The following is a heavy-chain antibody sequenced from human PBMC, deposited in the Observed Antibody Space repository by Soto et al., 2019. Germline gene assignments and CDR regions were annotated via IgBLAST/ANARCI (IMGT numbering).Heavy chain of an antibody. V-gene: IGHV2-5*02. D-gene: IGHD6-6*01. CDR2: IYWDDDK. J-gene: IGHJ4*02. Sequence: QINLKESGPPLVKPTQNLTLTCSFSGFSLSTSGVGVGWSRQPPGKDLEWLALIYWDDDKRYSPSRKSRRTITKDTAKNLQVLKMTNKGPVDTATYHCEHRQNEYSSSRDFDYWGQGTLVTVSS. CDR3: EHRQNEYSSSRDFDY. CDR1: GFSLSTSGVG.